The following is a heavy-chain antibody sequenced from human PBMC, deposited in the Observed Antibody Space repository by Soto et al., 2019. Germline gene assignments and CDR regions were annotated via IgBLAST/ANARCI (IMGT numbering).Heavy chain of an antibody. CDR2: INHSGST. CDR3: ARGLRYYGSGSYLGFDY. Sequence: SETLSLTCAVYGGSFSGYYWSWIRQPPGKGLEWIGEINHSGSTKYNPSLKSRVTISVDTSKNQFSLKLSSVTAADTAVYFCARGLRYYGSGSYLGFDYWGQGTLVTVSS. CDR1: GGSFSGYY. V-gene: IGHV4-34*01. J-gene: IGHJ4*02. D-gene: IGHD3-10*01.